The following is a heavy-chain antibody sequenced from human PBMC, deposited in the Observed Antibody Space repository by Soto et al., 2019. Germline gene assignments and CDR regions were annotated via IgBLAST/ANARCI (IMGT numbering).Heavy chain of an antibody. D-gene: IGHD3-3*01. Sequence: SATLSLTCTVSGGFISSYYWSWSLQPPGKGLEWIGYIYYSGSTNYNPSLKGRVTISVDTSKNQFSLKLSSVTAADTAVYYCARVLVLRFHAKSFDPSCQGTLRIVSS. CDR2: IYYSGST. CDR1: GGFISSYY. J-gene: IGHJ5*02. CDR3: ARVLVLRFHAKSFDP. V-gene: IGHV4-59*01.